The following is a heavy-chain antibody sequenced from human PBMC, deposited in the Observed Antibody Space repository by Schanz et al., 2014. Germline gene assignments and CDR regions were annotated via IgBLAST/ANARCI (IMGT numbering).Heavy chain of an antibody. CDR1: GFTVSSNY. J-gene: IGHJ4*02. CDR3: AKEDSSGLSYYFDY. CDR2: ISGGATST. D-gene: IGHD6-19*01. Sequence: VQLVESGGGVVQPGRSLRLSCAASGFTVSSNYMSWVRQAPGKGLEWVSDISGGATSTNYADSVKGRFTISRDNSKNTLHLQMNSLRVEDTAVYYCAKEDSSGLSYYFDYWGQGTLVTVSS. V-gene: IGHV3-23*04.